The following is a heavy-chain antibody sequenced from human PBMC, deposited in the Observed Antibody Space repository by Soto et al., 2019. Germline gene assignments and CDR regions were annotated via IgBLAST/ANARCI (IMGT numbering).Heavy chain of an antibody. CDR1: GYTFTSYY. D-gene: IGHD3-10*01. V-gene: IGHV1-46*03. Sequence: QVQLVQSGAEVKKPGASVKVSCKASGYTFTSYYMHWVRQAPGQGLEWMGIINPSGGSTSYAQKFQGRVTMTRDTSTSTAYMELSSLRSEDTAVYYCARDNSVGYYGSGSYYKDYYYYYMDVWGKGTTVTVSS. CDR2: INPSGGST. CDR3: ARDNSVGYYGSGSYYKDYYYYYMDV. J-gene: IGHJ6*03.